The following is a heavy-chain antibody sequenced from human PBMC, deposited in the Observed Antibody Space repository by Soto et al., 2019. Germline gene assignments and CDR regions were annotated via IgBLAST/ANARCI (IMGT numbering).Heavy chain of an antibody. Sequence: SETLSLTCTVSGGSISSGDYYWSWIRQPPGKGLEWIGYIYYSGSTYYNPSLKSRVTISVDTSKNQFSLKLSSVTAADTAVYYCARDSVQSSGLDYWGQGTLVTVSS. V-gene: IGHV4-30-4*01. CDR2: IYYSGST. CDR3: ARDSVQSSGLDY. D-gene: IGHD3-22*01. J-gene: IGHJ4*02. CDR1: GGSISSGDYY.